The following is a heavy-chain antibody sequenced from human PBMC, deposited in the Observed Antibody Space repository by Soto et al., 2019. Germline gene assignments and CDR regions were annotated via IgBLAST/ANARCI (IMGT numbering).Heavy chain of an antibody. CDR1: GDSVSSNTAA. D-gene: IGHD2-2*01. CDR3: ARERKYQLLSWYWFDP. Sequence: SPTLSLTCAISGDSVSSNTAAWNWIRQSPSRGLEWLGRTYYKSQWYSDYAVSVKSRISINPDTSKNQFSLQLKSVTPEDTAVYYCARERKYQLLSWYWFDPWGQGTLVTVSS. V-gene: IGHV6-1*01. J-gene: IGHJ5*02. CDR2: TYYKSQWYS.